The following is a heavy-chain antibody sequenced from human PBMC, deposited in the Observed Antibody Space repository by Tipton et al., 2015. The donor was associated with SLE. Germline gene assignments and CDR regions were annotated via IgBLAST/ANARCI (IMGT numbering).Heavy chain of an antibody. CDR3: ALGTVTTLGH. V-gene: IGHV4-59*01. CDR2: IHYSGST. Sequence: TLSLTCTVSGGSISSYYWSWIRQPPGKGLEWIGYIHYSGSTNYNPSLKSRFTLSVDTSKNQFSLKVNSVTAADTAVYYCALGTVTTLGHWGQGTLLTVSA. CDR1: GGSISSYY. J-gene: IGHJ4*02. D-gene: IGHD4-17*01.